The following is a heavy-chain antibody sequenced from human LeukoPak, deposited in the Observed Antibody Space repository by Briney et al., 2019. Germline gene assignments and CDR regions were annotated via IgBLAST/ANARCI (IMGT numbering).Heavy chain of an antibody. CDR1: GGTFSSYA. CDR2: IIPILGIA. CDR3: ARPYYGSGSPSG. Sequence: SVKVSCKASGGTFSSYAISWVRQAPGQGLEWMGRIIPILGIANYARKFQGRVTITADKSTSTAYMELSSLRSEDTAVYYCARPYYGSGSPSGWGQGTLVTVSS. D-gene: IGHD3-10*01. J-gene: IGHJ4*02. V-gene: IGHV1-69*04.